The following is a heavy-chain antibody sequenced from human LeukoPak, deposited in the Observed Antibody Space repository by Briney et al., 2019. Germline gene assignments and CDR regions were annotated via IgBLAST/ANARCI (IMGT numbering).Heavy chain of an antibody. V-gene: IGHV4-61*10. D-gene: IGHD5-18*01. Sequence: SETLSLTCTVSNGSISSDTYFWSWIRQPAGKGLGWIGRMSSSGISTYSPSLKSRVTISVDTSKNQFSLKLSSVTAADTAVYYCARPPSYTAYDAFDIWGQGTMVTVSS. J-gene: IGHJ3*02. CDR3: ARPPSYTAYDAFDI. CDR2: MSSSGIS. CDR1: NGSISSDTYF.